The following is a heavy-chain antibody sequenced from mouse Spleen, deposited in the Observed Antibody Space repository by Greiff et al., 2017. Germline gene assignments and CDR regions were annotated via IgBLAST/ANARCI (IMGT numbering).Heavy chain of an antibody. D-gene: IGHD1-1*01. V-gene: IGHV6-6*02. CDR3: TTALYYYGSSLDY. CDR1: GFTFSNYW. CDR2: IRLKSNNYAT. J-gene: IGHJ2*01. Sequence: EVHLVESGGGLVQPGGSMKLSCVASGFTFSNYWMNWVRQSPEKGLEWVAEIRLKSNNYATHYAESVKGRFTISRDDSKSSVYLQMNNLRAEDTGIYYCTTALYYYGSSLDYWGQGTTLTVSS.